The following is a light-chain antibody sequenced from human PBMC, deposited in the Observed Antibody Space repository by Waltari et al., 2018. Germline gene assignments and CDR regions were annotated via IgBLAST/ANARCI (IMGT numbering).Light chain of an antibody. CDR2: KVS. Sequence: DVVMTQSPLSLPVTLGQPASISCGSSQSLVYSDGNTSLYWFQQRPGQSPRRLIYKVSNRDSGVPDRCSGSGSGTDFTLKISRVEAEDVGVYYCMQGSHWPTFGQGTKVEIK. CDR3: MQGSHWPT. V-gene: IGKV2-30*01. CDR1: QSLVYSDGNTS. J-gene: IGKJ1*01.